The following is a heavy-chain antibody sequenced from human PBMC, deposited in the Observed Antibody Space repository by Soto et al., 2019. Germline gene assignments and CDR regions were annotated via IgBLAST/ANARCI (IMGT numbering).Heavy chain of an antibody. CDR2: IIPILGIA. Sequence: SVKVSCKASGGTFSSYTISWVRQAPGQGLEWVGRIIPILGIANYAQKFQGRVTITADKSTSTAYMELSSLRSEDTAVYYCARDLGSGYDSGVLRYWGQGTLVTVSS. CDR3: ARDLGSGYDSGVLRY. V-gene: IGHV1-69*04. D-gene: IGHD5-12*01. CDR1: GGTFSSYT. J-gene: IGHJ4*02.